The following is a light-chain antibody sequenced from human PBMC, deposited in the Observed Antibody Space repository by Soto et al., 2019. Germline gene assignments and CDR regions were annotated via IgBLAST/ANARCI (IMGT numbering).Light chain of an antibody. Sequence: EIVLTQSPATLSLSPGERATLSCRSSRSVSRYLAWYQQKPGQAPRLLIFDASNRATGIPARFSGSGSGTEFTLTISRLEPEDFAVYYCQQYGTSPLTFGGGTKVDIK. CDR2: DAS. V-gene: IGKV3-11*01. CDR1: RSVSRY. J-gene: IGKJ4*01. CDR3: QQYGTSPLT.